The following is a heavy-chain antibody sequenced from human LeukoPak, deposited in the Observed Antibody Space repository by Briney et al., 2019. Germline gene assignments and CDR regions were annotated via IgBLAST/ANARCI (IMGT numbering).Heavy chain of an antibody. D-gene: IGHD4-17*01. J-gene: IGHJ4*02. CDR3: ARDYADYVGYFFFDY. V-gene: IGHV3-23*01. CDR2: ISGGGETT. CDR1: GFTFNNYG. Sequence: QPGGSLRLSCAASGFTFNNYGMNWVRQAPGKGLEWVSSISGGGETTYYADSAKGRFTISRDNSQNTLYLQMNSLRAEDTAVYYCARDYADYVGYFFFDYWGQGTLVTVSS.